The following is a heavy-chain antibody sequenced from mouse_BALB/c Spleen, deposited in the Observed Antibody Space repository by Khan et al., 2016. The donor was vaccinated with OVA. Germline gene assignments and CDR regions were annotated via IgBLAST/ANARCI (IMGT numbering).Heavy chain of an antibody. CDR2: VYPGNGDT. CDR3: ARGGYSSFAY. CDR1: GYSFTSYL. J-gene: IGHJ3*01. V-gene: IGHV1-5*01. D-gene: IGHD1-3*01. Sequence: EVQLQQSGTVLARPGASVKMSCKASGYSFTSYLIHWVKQKPGQGLEWIGDVYPGNGDTTYNQKFKDKAKLTAGTSANTAYMELSSLTNEDSAVYYCARGGYSSFAYWRQGTLVTVSA.